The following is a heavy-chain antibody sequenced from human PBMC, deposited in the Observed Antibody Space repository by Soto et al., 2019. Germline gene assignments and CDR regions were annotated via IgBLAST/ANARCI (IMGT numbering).Heavy chain of an antibody. D-gene: IGHD6-13*01. J-gene: IGHJ4*02. CDR1: GGSFSGYY. Sequence: KTSETLSLTCAVYGGSFSGYYWTWIRQPPEKGLEWIGEINHSGYTNYNPSLKGRVTISVDTSKNQFSLKLISVTAADTAVYYCAKGRKGYTSSWSVDWGQGTLVTVSS. CDR3: AKGRKGYTSSWSVD. CDR2: INHSGYT. V-gene: IGHV4-34*01.